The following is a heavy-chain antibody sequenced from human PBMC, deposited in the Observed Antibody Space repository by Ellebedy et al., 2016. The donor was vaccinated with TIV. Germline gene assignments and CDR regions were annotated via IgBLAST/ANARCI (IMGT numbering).Heavy chain of an antibody. Sequence: GESLKISXAASGFTFNSYAMHWVRQAPGKGLERVAFLSKDGTNKYYADSVKGRFTLSRDNSKNTLYLQMNSLRAEDTAVYYCARELGWLPSWSYFDYWGQGTLVTVSS. J-gene: IGHJ4*02. D-gene: IGHD5-24*01. CDR1: GFTFNSYA. CDR2: LSKDGTNK. CDR3: ARELGWLPSWSYFDY. V-gene: IGHV3-30-3*01.